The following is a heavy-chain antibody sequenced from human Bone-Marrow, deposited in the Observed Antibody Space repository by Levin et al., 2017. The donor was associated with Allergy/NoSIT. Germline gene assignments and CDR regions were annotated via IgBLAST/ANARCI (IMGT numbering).Heavy chain of an antibody. CDR3: ARGYYGAQTHFDF. D-gene: IGHD3-16*01. CDR1: GDSIGHYY. CDR2: HHHNEGA. J-gene: IGHJ4*02. V-gene: IGHV4-4*08. Sequence: PSETLSLTCTVSGDSIGHYYWSWFRQSPGKGLEWIAWHHHNEGAKYHPSLRSRVTISVDTSKNRFSLKMTSVTASDTAIYYCARGYYGAQTHFDFWGQGMRVTVSS.